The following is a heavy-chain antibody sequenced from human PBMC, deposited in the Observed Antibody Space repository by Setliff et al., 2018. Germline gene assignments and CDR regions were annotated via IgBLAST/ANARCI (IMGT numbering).Heavy chain of an antibody. V-gene: IGHV4-39*01. CDR2: ISSSGST. J-gene: IGHJ5*02. D-gene: IGHD2-15*01. CDR3: ARYKTRWQPFDP. CDR1: GDSISTNSYY. Sequence: PSETLSLTCTVSGDSISTNSYYWGWIRQPPGKGLEWIGSISSSGSTYYNPPLKRQVTISVDTSRNQFSLKLYSVTASDTAQYYCARYKTRWQPFDPWGQGTLVTVSS.